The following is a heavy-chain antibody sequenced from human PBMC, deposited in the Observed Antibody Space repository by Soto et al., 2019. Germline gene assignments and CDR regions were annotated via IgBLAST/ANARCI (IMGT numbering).Heavy chain of an antibody. D-gene: IGHD6-6*01. CDR2: IYHSGST. CDR1: GGSISSSNW. Sequence: SETLSLTCAVSGGSISSSNWWSWVRQPPGKGLEWIGEIYHSGSTNYNPSLKSRVTISVDKSKNQFSLKLSSVTAADTAMYYCARDIGADEYSSSPGAFDIWGQGTMVTVSS. CDR3: ARDIGADEYSSSPGAFDI. J-gene: IGHJ3*02. V-gene: IGHV4-4*02.